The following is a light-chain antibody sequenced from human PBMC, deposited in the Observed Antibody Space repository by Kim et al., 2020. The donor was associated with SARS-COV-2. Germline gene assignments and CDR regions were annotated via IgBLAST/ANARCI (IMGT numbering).Light chain of an antibody. J-gene: IGLJ2*01. V-gene: IGLV2-14*03. Sequence: SITISCTGTSSDVSGYNYVSWYQQHPGKAPKLMIYDVSNRPSGVSNRFSGSKSGNTASLTISGLQAEDEADYYCSSYTSSSTPHVVFGGGTQLTVL. CDR3: SSYTSSSTPHVV. CDR2: DVS. CDR1: SSDVSGYNY.